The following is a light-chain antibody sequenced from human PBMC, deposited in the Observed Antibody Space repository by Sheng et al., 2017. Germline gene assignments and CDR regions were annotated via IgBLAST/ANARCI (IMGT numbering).Light chain of an antibody. CDR1: QSIVKY. CDR3: QQSFTTPYS. Sequence: DIQMTQSPFSLSATVGDRVTITCRASQSIVKYLNWYQQKPGKAPKVLINTASSLQSGVPSRFSGSGSVTDFTLTISSLQPEDFGTYYCQQSFTTPYSFGQGTKLEIK. V-gene: IGKV1-39*01. J-gene: IGKJ2*03. CDR2: TAS.